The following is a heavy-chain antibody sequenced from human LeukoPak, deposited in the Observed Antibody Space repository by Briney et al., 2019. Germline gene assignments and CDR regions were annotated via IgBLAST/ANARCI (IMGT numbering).Heavy chain of an antibody. J-gene: IGHJ4*02. CDR3: AKVPDYDFWSGYYSH. CDR2: ISGSGGST. CDR1: GFTFSSYA. V-gene: IGHV3-23*01. Sequence: GGLRVSCAASGFTFSSYAMSWVRQAPGKGLEWVSAISGSGGSTYYADSVKGRFTISRDNSKNTLYLQMNSLRAEDTAVYYCAKVPDYDFWSGYYSHWGQGTLVTVSS. D-gene: IGHD3-3*01.